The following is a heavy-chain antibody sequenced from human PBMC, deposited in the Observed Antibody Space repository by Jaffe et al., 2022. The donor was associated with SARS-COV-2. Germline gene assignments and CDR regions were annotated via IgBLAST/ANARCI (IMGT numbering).Heavy chain of an antibody. CDR3: ARGSTMAYYYYYYGMDV. Sequence: QVQLQQWGAGLLKPSETLSLTCAVYGGSFSGYYWSWIRQPPGKGLEWIGEINHSGSTNYNPSLKSRVTISVDTSKNQFSLKLSSVTAADTAVYYCARGSTMAYYYYYYGMDVWGQGTTVTVSS. V-gene: IGHV4-34*01. CDR1: GGSFSGYY. J-gene: IGHJ6*02. CDR2: INHSGST.